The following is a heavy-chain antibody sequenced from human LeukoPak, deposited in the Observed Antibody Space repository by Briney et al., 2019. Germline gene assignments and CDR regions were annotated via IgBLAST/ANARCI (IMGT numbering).Heavy chain of an antibody. V-gene: IGHV4-39*01. D-gene: IGHD5-18*01. Sequence: PSETLSLTCTVSGGSLSSNNYYWGWIRQPPGKGLEWIGSTYYSGSTYYNPSLKSRVTISVDTSKNQFSLKLSSVSAADTAVYYCARQVGYSYGRFDYWGQGTLVTVSS. CDR3: ARQVGYSYGRFDY. J-gene: IGHJ4*02. CDR2: TYYSGST. CDR1: GGSLSSNNYY.